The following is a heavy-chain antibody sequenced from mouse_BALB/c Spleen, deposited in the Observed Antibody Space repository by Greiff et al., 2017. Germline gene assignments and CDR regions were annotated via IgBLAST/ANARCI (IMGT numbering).Heavy chain of an antibody. J-gene: IGHJ4*01. Sequence: VQRVESGAELAKPGASVKMSCKASGYTFTSYWMHWVKQRPGQGLEWIGYINPSTGYTEYNQKFKDKATLTADKSSSTAYMQLSSLTSEDSAVYYCARSEYGGARDYWGQGTSVTVSS. V-gene: IGHV1-7*01. CDR2: INPSTGYT. CDR3: ARSEYGGARDY. D-gene: IGHD1-1*02. CDR1: GYTFTSYW.